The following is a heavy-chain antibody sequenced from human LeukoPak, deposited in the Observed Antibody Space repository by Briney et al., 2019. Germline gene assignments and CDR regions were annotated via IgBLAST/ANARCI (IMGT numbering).Heavy chain of an antibody. D-gene: IGHD1-1*01. J-gene: IGHJ5*02. V-gene: IGHV4-39*07. Sequence: PSETLSLSCTVSGASISNSAYYWLWIRQPPGEGLECIGTVHYSGSTFYNPSLKSRVTISVDTSKNQFSLKLSSVTAADTAVYYCAREGEGQLNWFDPWGQGTLVTVSS. CDR1: GASISNSAYY. CDR2: VHYSGST. CDR3: AREGEGQLNWFDP.